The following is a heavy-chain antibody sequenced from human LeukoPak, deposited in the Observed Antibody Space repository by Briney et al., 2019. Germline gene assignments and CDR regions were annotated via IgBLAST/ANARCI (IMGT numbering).Heavy chain of an antibody. J-gene: IGHJ4*02. CDR3: AREGSGWYPETSFDY. Sequence: PSETLSLTCAVSGYSLSSGYYWGWIRQPPGKGLEWIGSIYHSGSTYYNPSLKSRVTISVDTSKNQFSLKLSSVTAADTAVYYCAREGSGWYPETSFDYWGQGTLVTVSS. D-gene: IGHD6-19*01. CDR1: GYSLSSGYY. V-gene: IGHV4-38-2*02. CDR2: IYHSGST.